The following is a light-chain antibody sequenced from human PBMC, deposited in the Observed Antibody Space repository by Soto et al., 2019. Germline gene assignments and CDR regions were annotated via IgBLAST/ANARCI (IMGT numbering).Light chain of an antibody. J-gene: IGLJ2*01. V-gene: IGLV2-14*01. CDR3: SSYTRSSSVV. Sequence: QSVLTQPASVSGSPGQSITISCTGTSSDVGGYNYVSWYQQHPGKAPKVMIYEVSNRPSGVSNRFSGSKSGNTASLTISGLQAEDDADYFCSSYTRSSSVVFGGGTKLTVL. CDR1: SSDVGGYNY. CDR2: EVS.